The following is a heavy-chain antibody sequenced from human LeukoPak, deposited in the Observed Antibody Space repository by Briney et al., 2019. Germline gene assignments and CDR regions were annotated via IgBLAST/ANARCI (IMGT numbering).Heavy chain of an antibody. Sequence: ASVKVSCKVFGDTFKNYHISWVRQAPGEGLEWMGWISAYDRNTNYAQQFRGRVTMTTDTSTSTAYMELRSLRSDDTAVYYCARDLYGSGSYLLYYYYYGMDVWGQGTTVTVSS. V-gene: IGHV1-18*01. CDR3: ARDLYGSGSYLLYYYYYGMDV. J-gene: IGHJ6*02. D-gene: IGHD3-10*01. CDR2: ISAYDRNT. CDR1: GDTFKNYH.